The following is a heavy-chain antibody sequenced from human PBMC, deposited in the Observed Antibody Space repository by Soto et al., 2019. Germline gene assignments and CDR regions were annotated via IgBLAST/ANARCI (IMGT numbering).Heavy chain of an antibody. V-gene: IGHV3-30*18. CDR3: AKSEYYDFWSGFVF. Sequence: PGGSLRLSCAASGFTFSSYGMHWVRQAPGKGLEWVAVISYDGSNKYYADSVKGRFTISRDNSKNTLYLQMNSLRAEDTAVYYCAKSEYYDFWSGFVFWGKGTPVTVSS. J-gene: IGHJ6*04. CDR1: GFTFSSYG. CDR2: ISYDGSNK. D-gene: IGHD3-3*01.